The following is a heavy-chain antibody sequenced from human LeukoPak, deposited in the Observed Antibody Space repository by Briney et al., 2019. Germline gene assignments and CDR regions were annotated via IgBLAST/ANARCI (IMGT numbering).Heavy chain of an antibody. CDR1: GGSISSGGYY. D-gene: IGHD3-16*01. CDR2: IYYSGST. J-gene: IGHJ5*02. V-gene: IGHV4-31*03. CDR3: ARMGGPGDWFDP. Sequence: SETLSLTCTVSGGSISSGGYYWSWIRQHPGKGLEWIGYIYYSGSTYYNPSLKSRVTMSVDTSKNQFSLKLSSVTAADTAVYYCARMGGPGDWFDPWGQGTLVTVSS.